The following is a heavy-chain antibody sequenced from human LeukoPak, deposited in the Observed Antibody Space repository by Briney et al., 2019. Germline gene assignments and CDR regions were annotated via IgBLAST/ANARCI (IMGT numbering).Heavy chain of an antibody. CDR3: ASLGGSYPRRYFQH. CDR2: IYYSGST. V-gene: IGHV4-59*01. Sequence: PSETLSLTCTVSGGSISSYYWSWIRQPPGKGLEWIGYIYYSGSTNYNPSLESRVTISVDTSKNQFSLKLSSVTAADTAVYYCASLGGSYPRRYFQHWGQGTLVTVSS. J-gene: IGHJ1*01. D-gene: IGHD1-26*01. CDR1: GGSISSYY.